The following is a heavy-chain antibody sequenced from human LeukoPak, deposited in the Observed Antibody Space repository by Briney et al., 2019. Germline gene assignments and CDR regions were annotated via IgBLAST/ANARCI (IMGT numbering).Heavy chain of an antibody. CDR2: INSDGSST. CDR1: GFTFSSHW. V-gene: IGHV3-74*01. CDR3: ARGTPLPAASIDY. J-gene: IGHJ4*02. D-gene: IGHD2-2*01. Sequence: GGSLRLSCAASGFTFSSHWMHWVRQAPGKGLVWVSRINSDGSSTSYADSVKGRFTISRDNAKNTLYLQMNSLRADDTAVYYCARGTPLPAASIDYWGQGTLVTVSS.